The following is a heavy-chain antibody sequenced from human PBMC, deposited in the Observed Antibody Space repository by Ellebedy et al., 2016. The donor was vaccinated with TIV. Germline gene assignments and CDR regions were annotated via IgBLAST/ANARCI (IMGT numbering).Heavy chain of an antibody. D-gene: IGHD3-22*01. CDR2: INHSGST. V-gene: IGHV4-34*01. Sequence: SETLSLTCAVYGGSFSGYYWSWIRQPPGKGLEWIGEINHSGSTNYNPSLKSRVTISVDTSKNQFSLKLSSVTAADTAVYYCVTMIVTHYDYWGQGTLVTVSS. J-gene: IGHJ4*02. CDR3: VTMIVTHYDY. CDR1: GGSFSGYY.